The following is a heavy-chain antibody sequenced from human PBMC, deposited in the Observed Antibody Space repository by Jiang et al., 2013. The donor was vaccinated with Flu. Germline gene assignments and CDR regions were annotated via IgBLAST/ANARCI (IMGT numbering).Heavy chain of an antibody. CDR3: MRENVVRAYDY. D-gene: IGHD2-21*01. CDR2: FMPVAG. J-gene: IGHJ4*02. V-gene: IGHV3-53*01. CDR1: GFNVRDNY. Sequence: QLVESGGGFDPTVWGVPLRLSCTVSGFNVRDNYMTWVRQPPGKGLEWVSFFMPVAGHTTQTPVRGRFTTSRDTSRNILYLHMNNLGAEDTAVYYCMRENVVRAYDYWGQGTLVTVSS.